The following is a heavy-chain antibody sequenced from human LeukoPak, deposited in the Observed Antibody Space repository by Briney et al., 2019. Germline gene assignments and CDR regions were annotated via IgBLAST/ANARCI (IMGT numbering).Heavy chain of an antibody. Sequence: GASVKVSCKASGYTFTSYDISWVRQATGQGLEWMGWMNPNSGNTGYAQKFQGRVTITRNTSISTAYMELSSLSSEDTAVYYCARGLSRGYYAFDIWGQGTMVTVSS. CDR1: GYTFTSYD. CDR3: ARGLSRGYYAFDI. CDR2: MNPNSGNT. V-gene: IGHV1-8*03. J-gene: IGHJ3*02. D-gene: IGHD3-22*01.